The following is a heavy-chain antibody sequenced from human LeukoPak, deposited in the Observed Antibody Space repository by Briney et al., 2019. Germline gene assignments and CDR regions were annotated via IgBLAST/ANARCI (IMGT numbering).Heavy chain of an antibody. D-gene: IGHD3-10*02. V-gene: IGHV3-74*01. CDR3: AELGITMIGGV. CDR2: INSVGSST. CDR1: GFAFSNFW. Sequence: GGSLRHSRAASGFAFSNFWMHWGRQAPGKGLGWVSRINSVGSSTSYADSVKGRVTISRDNAQNSLYLQMNSLRAEDTAVYYCAELGITMIGGVWGKGTTVTVSS. J-gene: IGHJ6*04.